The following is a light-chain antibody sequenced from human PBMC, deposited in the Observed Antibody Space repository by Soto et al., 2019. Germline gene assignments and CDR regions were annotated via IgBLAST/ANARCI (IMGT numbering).Light chain of an antibody. CDR3: RQRSNWPLT. CDR1: QSVSNS. J-gene: IGKJ4*01. V-gene: IGKV3-11*01. CDR2: DAS. Sequence: EIVLTQSPATLSLSPGERATLSCRASQSVSNSIAWYQQKPGQAPRLLIYDASNRATGIPARLSGSGSGTDFTLTISSLEPEDFAVYYCRQRSNWPLTFGGGTKVDIK.